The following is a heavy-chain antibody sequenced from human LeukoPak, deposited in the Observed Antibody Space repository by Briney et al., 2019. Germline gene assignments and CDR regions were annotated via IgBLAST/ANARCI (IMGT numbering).Heavy chain of an antibody. CDR2: ISHGDIT. D-gene: IGHD5-24*01. V-gene: IGHV3-23*01. J-gene: IGHJ3*02. Sequence: GGSLRLSCAASGFTFSSYAMSWVRQAPGKGLEWVTSISHGDITHYADSAKGRFTFSRDSSKNSLHLQMNSLRAEDTAVYYCVRALGYIDPFDIWGQGTMVTVSS. CDR3: VRALGYIDPFDI. CDR1: GFTFSSYA.